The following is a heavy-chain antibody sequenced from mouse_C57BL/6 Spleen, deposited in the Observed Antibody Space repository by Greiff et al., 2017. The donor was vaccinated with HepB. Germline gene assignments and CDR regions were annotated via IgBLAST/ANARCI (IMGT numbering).Heavy chain of an antibody. CDR3: ARDRTTVESVDY. CDR2: ISDGGSYT. D-gene: IGHD1-1*01. CDR1: GFTFSSYA. J-gene: IGHJ2*01. V-gene: IGHV5-4*01. Sequence: EVMLVESGGGLVKPGGSLKLSCAASGFTFSSYAMSWVRQTPEKRLEWVATISDGGSYTYYPDNVKGRFTISRDNAKNNLYLQMSHLKSEDTAMYYCARDRTTVESVDYWGQGTTLTVSS.